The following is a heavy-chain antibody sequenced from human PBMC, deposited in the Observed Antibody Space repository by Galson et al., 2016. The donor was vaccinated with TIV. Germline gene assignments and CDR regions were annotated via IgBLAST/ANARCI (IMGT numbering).Heavy chain of an antibody. CDR1: GYSFTDYR. V-gene: IGHV1-2*02. D-gene: IGHD2/OR15-2a*01. CDR2: IHPQNGGA. CDR3: TRGGGGAYTFDAFDI. Sequence: SVKVSCKASGYSFTDYRVHWVRQAPGQGLEWMGWIHPQNGGANYAQKFQGRVTRTRNTSISTVYMELRRQKSDDTAVYFCTRGGGGAYTFDAFDIWGQGTMVTVSS. J-gene: IGHJ3*02.